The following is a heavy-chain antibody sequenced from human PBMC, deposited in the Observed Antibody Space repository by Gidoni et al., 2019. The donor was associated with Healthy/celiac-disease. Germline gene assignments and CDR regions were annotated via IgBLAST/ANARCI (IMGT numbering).Heavy chain of an antibody. J-gene: IGHJ6*03. CDR3: ARTTMVRGVIITPYMDV. CDR1: GGSFSGYY. V-gene: IGHV4-34*01. CDR2: INHSGST. D-gene: IGHD3-10*01. Sequence: QVQLQQWGAGLLKPSETLSLTCAVSGGSFSGYYWSWIRQPPGKGLEWIGEINHSGSTNYNPSLKSRVTISVDTSKNQFSLKLSSVTAADTAVYYCARTTMVRGVIITPYMDVWGKGTTVTVSS.